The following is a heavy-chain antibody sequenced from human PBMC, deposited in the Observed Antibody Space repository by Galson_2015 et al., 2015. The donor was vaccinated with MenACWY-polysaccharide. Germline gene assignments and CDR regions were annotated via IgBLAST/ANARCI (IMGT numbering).Heavy chain of an antibody. CDR3: ARDPKQKPTSVPPGRFDY. CDR2: INTNTGNP. CDR1: GYTFTTYA. V-gene: IGHV7-4-1*02. D-gene: IGHD4-17*01. Sequence: SVKVSCKASGYTFTTYAMNWVRQAPGQGLEWMGGINTNTGNPTYAQGFTGRFVFSLDASVSTAYLQISSLKAEDTAVYYLARDPKQKPTSVPPGRFDYWSQGTLVTVSS. J-gene: IGHJ4*02.